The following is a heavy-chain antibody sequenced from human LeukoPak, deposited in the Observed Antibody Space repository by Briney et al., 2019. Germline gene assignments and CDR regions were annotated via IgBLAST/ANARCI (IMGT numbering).Heavy chain of an antibody. CDR3: ARGSSIAARTYFDY. CDR1: GGSFSGYY. V-gene: IGHV4-34*01. Sequence: PSETLSLTCAVYGGSFSGYYWSWIRQPPGKGLEWIGEINHSGSTNYNPSLKRRVTISVATSKNQFSLKLSSVTAADTAVYYCARGSSIAARTYFDYWGQGTLVTVSS. CDR2: INHSGST. D-gene: IGHD6-6*01. J-gene: IGHJ4*02.